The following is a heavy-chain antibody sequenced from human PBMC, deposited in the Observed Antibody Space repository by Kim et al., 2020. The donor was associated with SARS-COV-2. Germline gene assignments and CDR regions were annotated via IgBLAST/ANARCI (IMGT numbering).Heavy chain of an antibody. J-gene: IGHJ4*02. CDR3: ARLSFGSSGYYYGGFDY. Sequence: RKSGVTISIDTSKNQFSLKLSSVTAADTAVYYCARLSFGSSGYYYGGFDYWGQGTLVTVSS. V-gene: IGHV4-39*01. D-gene: IGHD3-22*01.